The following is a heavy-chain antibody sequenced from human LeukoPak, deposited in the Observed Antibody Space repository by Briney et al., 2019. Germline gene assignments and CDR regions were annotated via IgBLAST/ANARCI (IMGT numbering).Heavy chain of an antibody. CDR1: GGSISSYY. CDR2: INHSGST. D-gene: IGHD3-9*01. Sequence: SETLSLTCTVSGGSISSYYWSWIRQPPGKGLEWIGEINHSGSTNYNPSLKSRVTISVDTSKNQFSLKLSSVTAADTAVYYCARRDILTGCAYYFDYWGQGTLVTVSS. V-gene: IGHV4-34*01. CDR3: ARRDILTGCAYYFDY. J-gene: IGHJ4*02.